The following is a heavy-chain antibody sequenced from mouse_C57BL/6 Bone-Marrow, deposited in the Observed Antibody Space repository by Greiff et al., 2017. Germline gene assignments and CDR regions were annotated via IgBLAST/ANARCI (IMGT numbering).Heavy chain of an antibody. CDR2: IDPENGDT. D-gene: IGHD2-2*01. J-gene: IGHJ3*01. V-gene: IGHV14-4*01. Sequence: EVKLMESGAELVRPGASVKLSCTASGFNIKDDYMHWVKQRPEQGLEWIGWIDPENGDTEYASKFQGKATITADPSSNTAYLQLSSLTSEDTAVYYCTEGYPAWFAYGGQGTLVTVSA. CDR1: GFNIKDDY. CDR3: TEGYPAWFAY.